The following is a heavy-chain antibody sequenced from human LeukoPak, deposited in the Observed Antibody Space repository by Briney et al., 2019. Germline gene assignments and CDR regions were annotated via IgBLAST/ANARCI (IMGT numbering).Heavy chain of an antibody. Sequence: GGSLRLSCAASGFTFSSYSMNWVRQAPGKGLEWVSSISSSSSYIYYADSVKGRFTISRDNAKNSLYLQMNSLRAEDTAVYYCARVQRRYLIHWCYFDYWGQGTLVTVSS. CDR3: ARVQRRYLIHWCYFDY. J-gene: IGHJ4*02. CDR2: ISSSSSYI. D-gene: IGHD5-18*01. V-gene: IGHV3-21*01. CDR1: GFTFSSYS.